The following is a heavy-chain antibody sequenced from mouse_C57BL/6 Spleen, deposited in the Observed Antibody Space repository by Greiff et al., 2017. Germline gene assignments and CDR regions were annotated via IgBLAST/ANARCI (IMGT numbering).Heavy chain of an antibody. CDR2: ISSGSSTI. J-gene: IGHJ1*03. D-gene: IGHD1-1*01. V-gene: IGHV5-17*01. CDR3: AREIFITTVVRTYFDV. CDR1: GFTFSDYG. Sequence: EVKLVESGGGLVKPGGSLKLSCAASGFTFSDYGMHWVRQAPEKGLEWVAYISSGSSTISYADTVTGRFTISRDNAKNTLFLQMTSLRSEDTAMYYCAREIFITTVVRTYFDVWGTGTTVTVSS.